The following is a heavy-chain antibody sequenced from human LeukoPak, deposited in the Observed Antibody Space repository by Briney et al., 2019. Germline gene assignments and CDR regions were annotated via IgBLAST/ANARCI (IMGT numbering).Heavy chain of an antibody. D-gene: IGHD6-6*01. CDR2: IYHSGST. Sequence: SETLSLTCTVSGYSISSGYYWGWIRQPPGKGLEWIGSIYHSGSTYYNPSLKSRITISVDTSKNQFSLKLSSVTAADTAAYYCARVAGSRSSGLYFQYRGQGTLVTVSS. V-gene: IGHV4-38-2*02. CDR1: GYSISSGYY. CDR3: ARVAGSRSSGLYFQY. J-gene: IGHJ1*01.